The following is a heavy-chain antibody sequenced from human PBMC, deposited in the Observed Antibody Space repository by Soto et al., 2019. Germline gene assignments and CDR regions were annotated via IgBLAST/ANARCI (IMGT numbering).Heavy chain of an antibody. Sequence: QVHLVQSGAEVKKPGSSVKVSCKASGGTFSTSGISWVRQAPGQGLEGVGRIVPLLGTANYAQRFQGRVTITADESTSTAYMELSSLRSEDTAVYYCAREYSSGWSGYWGQGTLVAVSS. CDR2: IVPLLGTA. CDR1: GGTFSTSG. J-gene: IGHJ4*02. D-gene: IGHD6-19*01. CDR3: AREYSSGWSGY. V-gene: IGHV1-69*01.